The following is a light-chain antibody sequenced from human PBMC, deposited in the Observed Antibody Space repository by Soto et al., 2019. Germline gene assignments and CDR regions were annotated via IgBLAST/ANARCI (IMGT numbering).Light chain of an antibody. V-gene: IGKV3-20*01. Sequence: EIVLTQSPGTLSLSPGDRVTLSCRASQSISSNYLAWYQQKPGQAPRLLVYGASSRATDIPDRFSGSGSGTDFTLTISRLEPEDFAVYFCQQYGSLPGTFGQGTKVEI. CDR2: GAS. CDR3: QQYGSLPGT. J-gene: IGKJ1*01. CDR1: QSISSNY.